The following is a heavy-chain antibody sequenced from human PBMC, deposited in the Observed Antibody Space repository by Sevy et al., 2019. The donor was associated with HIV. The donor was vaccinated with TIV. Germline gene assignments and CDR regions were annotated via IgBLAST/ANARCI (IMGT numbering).Heavy chain of an antibody. Sequence: ASVKVSCKASGYTFTGQYIHWLRQAPGQGLEWMGMIIPIFGAPNYAQKFQDRVTITADESTNTAYMELSSLISDDTAVYYCARGYYYGSGSYYPPDYWGQGTLVTVSS. J-gene: IGHJ4*02. CDR3: ARGYYYGSGSYYPPDY. D-gene: IGHD3-10*01. V-gene: IGHV1-69*13. CDR1: GYTFTGQY. CDR2: IIPIFGAP.